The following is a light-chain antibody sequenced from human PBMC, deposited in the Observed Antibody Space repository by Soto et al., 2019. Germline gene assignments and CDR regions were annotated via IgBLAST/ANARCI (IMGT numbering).Light chain of an antibody. Sequence: QSVLTQPPSASGTPGQRVTISCSGSSSNIGSNYVYWYQQLPGTAPKLLIYRNNQRPSGVPDRFSGSKSGTSASVAISGLRSEDEADYYCAAWDDSLSGWVFGGGTKLTVL. CDR1: SSNIGSNY. J-gene: IGLJ3*02. CDR3: AAWDDSLSGWV. CDR2: RNN. V-gene: IGLV1-47*01.